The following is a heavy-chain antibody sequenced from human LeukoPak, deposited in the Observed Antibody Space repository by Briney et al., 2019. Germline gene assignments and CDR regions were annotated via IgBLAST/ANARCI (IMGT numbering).Heavy chain of an antibody. D-gene: IGHD3-10*01. Sequence: ASETLSLTCTVSGGSISSYYWSWIRQPPGKGLEWIGYIYYSGSTNYNPSLKSRVTISVDTSKNQFSLKLSSVTAADTAVYYCARALWFGTAVIWFDPWGQGTLVTVSS. J-gene: IGHJ5*02. V-gene: IGHV4-59*01. CDR3: ARALWFGTAVIWFDP. CDR2: IYYSGST. CDR1: GGSISSYY.